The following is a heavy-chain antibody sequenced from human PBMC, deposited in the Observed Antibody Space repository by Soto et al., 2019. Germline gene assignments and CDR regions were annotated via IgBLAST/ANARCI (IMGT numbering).Heavy chain of an antibody. J-gene: IGHJ3*02. CDR3: ARDARPFGAFDS. CDR1: GLTFVDAT. CDR2: IRSRAYGGTS. V-gene: IGHV3-49*03. D-gene: IGHD3-10*01. Sequence: DVQVAESGGGLLQPGRSLRLSCTASGLTFVDATLTWFRQAPGKGLEWVSLIRSRAYGGTSEYATSVQGRFIVSRDDSKSIAYLQLNSLKTEDTAVYYCARDARPFGAFDSWGQGTLVVVSS.